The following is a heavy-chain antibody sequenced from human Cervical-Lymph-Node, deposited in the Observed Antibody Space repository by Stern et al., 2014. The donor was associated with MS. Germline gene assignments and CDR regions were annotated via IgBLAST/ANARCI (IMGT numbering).Heavy chain of an antibody. CDR3: ALSSETSDRWYSLGYDL. CDR1: GGTFSKFP. D-gene: IGHD6-13*01. Sequence: QVQLVESRAEVTKPGSSVKVSCKASGGTFSKFPSSWVRQAPGQGLEWMAGIFPVFGTPTYAQEFRGRVTITADVSTSTVYMELSSLRSDDTAVYYCALSSETSDRWYSLGYDLWGQGTLVTVSS. J-gene: IGHJ5*02. V-gene: IGHV1-69*01. CDR2: IFPVFGTP.